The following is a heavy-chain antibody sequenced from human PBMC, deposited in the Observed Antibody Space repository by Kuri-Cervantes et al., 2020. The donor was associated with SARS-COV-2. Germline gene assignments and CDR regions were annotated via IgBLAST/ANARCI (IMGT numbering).Heavy chain of an antibody. V-gene: IGHV1-46*01. CDR2: INPSGGST. CDR3: ARDIKYYDFWSGSDYNWFDP. Sequence: ASVKVSCKASGYTFTSYYMHWVRQAPGQGLEWMGIINPSGGSTSYAQKFQGRVTMTRDTSTSTVYMELSSLRSEDTAVYYCARDIKYYDFWSGSDYNWFDPWGQGTLVTVS. D-gene: IGHD3-3*01. CDR1: GYTFTSYY. J-gene: IGHJ5*02.